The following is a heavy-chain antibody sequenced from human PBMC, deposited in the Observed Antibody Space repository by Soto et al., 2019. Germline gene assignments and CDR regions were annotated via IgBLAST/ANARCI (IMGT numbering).Heavy chain of an antibody. CDR2: ISSSGSTI. J-gene: IGHJ6*01. CDR1: VFTFSSYE. CDR3: ARGADDSGSEGYYGMEA. V-gene: IGHV3-48*03. Sequence: GGSLRRSCASSVFTFSSYEMNCVRHAPGKGLEWVSYISSSGSTIYYADSVKGRFTISRDNAKNSLYLQMNSLRAEDTAVYYCARGADDSGSEGYYGMEALGPAITV. D-gene: IGHD3-10*01.